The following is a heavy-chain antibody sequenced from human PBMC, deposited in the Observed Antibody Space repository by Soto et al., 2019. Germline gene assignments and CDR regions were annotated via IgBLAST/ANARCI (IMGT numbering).Heavy chain of an antibody. Sequence: PSETLSLTCAVYGGSFSGYYWSWIRQPPGKGLEWIGEINHSGSTNYNPSLKSRVTISVDTSKNQFSLKLSSVTAADTAVYYCAVPKEDHYYYTVWTSGAKGPRSPSP. CDR2: INHSGST. J-gene: IGHJ6*02. CDR1: GGSFSGYY. D-gene: IGHD3-10*02. V-gene: IGHV4-34*01. CDR3: AVPKEDHYYYTVWTS.